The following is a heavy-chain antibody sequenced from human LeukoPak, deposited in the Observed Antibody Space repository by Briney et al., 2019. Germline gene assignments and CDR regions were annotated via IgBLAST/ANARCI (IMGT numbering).Heavy chain of an antibody. D-gene: IGHD3-22*01. V-gene: IGHV4-39*07. CDR2: VYYSGST. Sequence: SETLSLTCNVSGGSISSDIHYWGWIRPPPGKGLVLIGSVYYSGSTYYNPSLKSRVTISIDTSKNQFSLKLSSVTAADTAVYYCARARSWYYYDSSGYWDDGMDVWGQGTTVTVSS. J-gene: IGHJ6*02. CDR1: GGSISSDIHY. CDR3: ARARSWYYYDSSGYWDDGMDV.